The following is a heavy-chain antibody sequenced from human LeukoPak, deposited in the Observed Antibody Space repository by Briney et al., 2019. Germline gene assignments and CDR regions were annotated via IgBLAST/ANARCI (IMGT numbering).Heavy chain of an antibody. CDR1: GGSFSGYY. V-gene: IGHV4-34*01. CDR2: INHSGST. D-gene: IGHD6-19*01. Sequence: SETLSLTCAVYGGSFSGYYWSWIRQPPGKGLEWIGEINHSGSTNYNSFLKSRVTISVDTSKNQFSLKLSSVTAADTAVYYCARTLIAVAFDYWGQGTLVTVSS. CDR3: ARTLIAVAFDY. J-gene: IGHJ4*02.